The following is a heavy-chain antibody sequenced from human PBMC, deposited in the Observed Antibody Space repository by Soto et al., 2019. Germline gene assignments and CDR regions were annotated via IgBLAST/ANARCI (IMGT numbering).Heavy chain of an antibody. CDR2: IYYSGST. Sequence: SETLSLTCTVSGGSISSSSYYRGWIRQPPGKGLEWIGSIYYSGSTYYNPSLKSRVTISVDTSKNQFSLKLSSVTAADTAVYYCARRRNYDFWSGYSTQGAIDYWGQGTLVTVSS. V-gene: IGHV4-39*01. J-gene: IGHJ4*02. CDR3: ARRRNYDFWSGYSTQGAIDY. D-gene: IGHD3-3*01. CDR1: GGSISSSSYY.